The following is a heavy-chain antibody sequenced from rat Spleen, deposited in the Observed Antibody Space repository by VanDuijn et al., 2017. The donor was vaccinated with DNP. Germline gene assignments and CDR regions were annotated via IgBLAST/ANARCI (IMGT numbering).Heavy chain of an antibody. D-gene: IGHD4-3*01. CDR1: GFTFSDYY. CDR3: AKNSGYYFDY. Sequence: EVQLVESGGGLVQPGRSLKVSCAASGFTFSDYYMSWVRQAPAKGLEWVATISTSGSRTYYPDSVKGRFTISRDNAKSSLYLQMNSLKSEDTATYYCAKNSGYYFDYWGQGVMVTVSS. V-gene: IGHV5-25*01. CDR2: ISTSGSRT. J-gene: IGHJ2*01.